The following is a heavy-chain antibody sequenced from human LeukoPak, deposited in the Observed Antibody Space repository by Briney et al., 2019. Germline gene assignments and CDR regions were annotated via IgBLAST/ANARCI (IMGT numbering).Heavy chain of an antibody. J-gene: IGHJ4*02. CDR2: ISYDGSNK. Sequence: GGSLRLSCAASGFTFSSYGMHWVRQAPGKGLEWVAVISYDGSNKCYADSVKGRFTISRDNSKNTLYLQMNSLRAEGTAVYYCAKDGVRWLQSHFDYWGQGTLVTVSS. CDR1: GFTFSSYG. CDR3: AKDGVRWLQSHFDY. D-gene: IGHD5-24*01. V-gene: IGHV3-30*18.